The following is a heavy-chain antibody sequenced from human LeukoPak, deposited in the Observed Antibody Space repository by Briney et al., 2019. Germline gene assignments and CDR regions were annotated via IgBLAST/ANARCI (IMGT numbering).Heavy chain of an antibody. J-gene: IGHJ3*02. Sequence: GRSLRLSCAASGFTFSSYGMHWVRQAPGKGLEWVAVIWYDGSNKYYADSVKGRFTISRDNSKNTLYLQMNSLRAEDTAVYYCASMVRGVIIGPDAFDIWGQGTMVTVSS. CDR3: ASMVRGVIIGPDAFDI. V-gene: IGHV3-33*01. CDR2: IWYDGSNK. CDR1: GFTFSSYG. D-gene: IGHD3-10*01.